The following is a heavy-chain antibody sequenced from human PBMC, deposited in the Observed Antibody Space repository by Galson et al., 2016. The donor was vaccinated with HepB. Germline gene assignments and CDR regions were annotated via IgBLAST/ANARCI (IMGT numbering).Heavy chain of an antibody. D-gene: IGHD1-14*01. CDR1: GFSFSISGMC. J-gene: IGHJ6*01. V-gene: IGHV2-70*01. CDR3: ARMRNLSLHQGPIGLPPGTLLQEHL. CDR2: IDWDDDK. Sequence: PALVKPTQTLTLTCTFSGFSFSISGMCVNWIRQPPGKALEWLTLIDWDDDKSYSTSLETILSISKDTSKNQVVLIMTNMDPVDTVTHYCARMRNLSLHQGPIGLPPGTLLQEHLWG.